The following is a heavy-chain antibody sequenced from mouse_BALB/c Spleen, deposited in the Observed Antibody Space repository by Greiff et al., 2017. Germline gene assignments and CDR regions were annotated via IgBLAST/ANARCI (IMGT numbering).Heavy chain of an antibody. V-gene: IGHV5-4*02. CDR1: GFTFSDYY. J-gene: IGHJ4*01. CDR3: ARVLEAMDY. CDR2: ISDGGSYT. Sequence: EVQRVESGGGLVKPGGSLKLSCAASGFTFSDYYMYWVRQTPEKRLEWVATISDGGSYTYYPDSVKGRFTISIDNAKNNLYLQMSSLKSEDTAMYYCARVLEAMDYWGQGTSVTVSS.